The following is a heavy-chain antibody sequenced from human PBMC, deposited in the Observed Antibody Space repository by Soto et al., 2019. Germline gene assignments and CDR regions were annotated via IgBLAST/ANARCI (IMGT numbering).Heavy chain of an antibody. J-gene: IGHJ5*02. CDR1: GGTFSSYT. CDR3: ARVEMATNSNWFDP. CDR2: IIPILGIA. D-gene: IGHD5-12*01. V-gene: IGHV1-69*02. Sequence: QVQLVQSGAEVKKPGSSVKVSCKASGGTFSSYTISWVRQAPGQGLEWMGRIIPILGIANYAQKFQGRVTITADKATSTAYMEMSSQRSEDTAVYYCARVEMATNSNWFDPWGQGTLVTVSS.